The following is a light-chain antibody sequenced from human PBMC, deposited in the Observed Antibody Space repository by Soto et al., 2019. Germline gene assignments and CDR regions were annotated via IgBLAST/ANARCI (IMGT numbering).Light chain of an antibody. V-gene: IGKV1-12*02. CDR3: QHYNSLSS. Sequence: DIQMTQSPSSVSASVGDRVTITCRASQNINSWLGWYQQRPGKAPKLLIYAASSLQGGVPSRFSGSGSGTDFSLTISSLQPEDFATYYCQHYNSLSSFGPGTKVDIK. J-gene: IGKJ3*01. CDR1: QNINSW. CDR2: AAS.